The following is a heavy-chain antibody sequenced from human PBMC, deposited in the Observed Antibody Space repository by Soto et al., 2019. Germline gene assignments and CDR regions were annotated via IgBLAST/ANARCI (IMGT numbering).Heavy chain of an antibody. CDR1: GGTFISYA. CDR2: IIPIFGTA. J-gene: IGHJ6*02. Sequence: GASVKVSCKASGGTFISYAISWVRQAPGQGLEWMGGIIPIFGTANYAQKFQGRVTITADESTSTAYMELSSLRSEDTAVYYGARRGCSSYGYYYYAMYVCGQRATV. V-gene: IGHV1-69*13. D-gene: IGHD6-6*01. CDR3: ARRGCSSYGYYYYAMYV.